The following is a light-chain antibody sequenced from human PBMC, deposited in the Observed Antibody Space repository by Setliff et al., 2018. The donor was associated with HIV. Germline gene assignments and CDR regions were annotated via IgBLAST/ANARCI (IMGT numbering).Light chain of an antibody. CDR1: SNDVGIYNL. V-gene: IGLV2-14*02. CDR3: AVWDDRLSVYV. J-gene: IGLJ1*01. Sequence: QSALTQPASVSGSPGQAITISCTGTSNDVGIYNLVSWYQQYPGEAPKVIIYDVNKRPSGVPGRFSGSKSGTSASLAISGLQSEDEADYYCAVWDDRLSVYVFGTGTKVTVL. CDR2: DVN.